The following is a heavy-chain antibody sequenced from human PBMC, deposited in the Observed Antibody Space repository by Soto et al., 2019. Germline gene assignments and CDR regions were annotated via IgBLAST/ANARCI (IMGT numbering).Heavy chain of an antibody. CDR3: ESEIDATTATSLDY. J-gene: IGHJ4*02. CDR2: INADNGNT. CDR1: GYTFSGSV. Sequence: QVQLVQSGAEVKKPGASVKVSCKASGYTFSGSVMHWVRQAPGQGLEWMGWINADNGNTKYSQKFQGRVTMTWDTSASTAYMELSRLRSEDTAIYYCESEIDATTATSLDYWGQGTLVTVSS. V-gene: IGHV1-3*01. D-gene: IGHD4-17*01.